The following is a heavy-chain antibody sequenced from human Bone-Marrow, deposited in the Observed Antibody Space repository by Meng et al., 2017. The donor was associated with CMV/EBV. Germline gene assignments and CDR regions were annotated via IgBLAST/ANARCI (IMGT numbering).Heavy chain of an antibody. D-gene: IGHD3-3*01. CDR1: GSTFTNYD. J-gene: IGHJ5*02. Sequence: KACGSTFTNYDINWVRQATGQGLEWLGWMKTHTGETGYAQKFQGRVTMTRDTSISTAYMELSSLRSDDTAIYYCARMDFYNTVNWFDPWGQGTLVTVSS. CDR2: MKTHTGET. V-gene: IGHV1-8*01. CDR3: ARMDFYNTVNWFDP.